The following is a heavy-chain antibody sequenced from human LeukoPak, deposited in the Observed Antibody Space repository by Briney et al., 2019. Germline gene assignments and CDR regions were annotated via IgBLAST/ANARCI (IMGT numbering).Heavy chain of an antibody. CDR3: ARDTTVASGMQF. CDR2: VVTTTT. Sequence: PSETLSLTCTVSGGSISTYSWTWVRQSPGKGLEWIGSVVTTTTNYSPALRSRVAISVHTSKNQFSLRLESVTTADTAVYYCARDTTVASGMQFWGWGALVTVSS. D-gene: IGHD6-19*01. CDR1: GGSISTYS. J-gene: IGHJ4*02. V-gene: IGHV4-4*07.